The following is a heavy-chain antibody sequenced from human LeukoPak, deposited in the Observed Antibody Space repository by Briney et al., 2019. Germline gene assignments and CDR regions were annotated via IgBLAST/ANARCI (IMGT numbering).Heavy chain of an antibody. V-gene: IGHV3-23*01. D-gene: IGHD2-15*01. J-gene: IGHJ4*01. CDR2: ISGSGNET. Sequence: GGSLRLSCAASGFSFVSYAMSWVRQAPGKGLVWISNISGSGNETYYADSVKGRFTISRDNSKNTLFLQMNSLRAEDTATYYCAKGHRLCSSGNCNSQVDYWGHGTLVIVPS. CDR3: AKGHRLCSSGNCNSQVDY. CDR1: GFSFVSYA.